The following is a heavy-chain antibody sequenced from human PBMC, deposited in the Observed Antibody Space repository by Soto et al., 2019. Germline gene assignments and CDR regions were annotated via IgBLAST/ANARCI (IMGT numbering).Heavy chain of an antibody. CDR3: ARDANFGTKGGSFDI. Sequence: PGGSLRLSCAASGFTFRIYSMHWVRQSPGKGLEWVAVMWYDGTNKYYEESVKGRFTISRDNSENTLYLQMNSLRVEDTAVYYCARDANFGTKGGSFDIWGHGTLVTVSS. CDR1: GFTFRIYS. D-gene: IGHD3-3*01. J-gene: IGHJ3*02. CDR2: MWYDGTNK. V-gene: IGHV3-33*01.